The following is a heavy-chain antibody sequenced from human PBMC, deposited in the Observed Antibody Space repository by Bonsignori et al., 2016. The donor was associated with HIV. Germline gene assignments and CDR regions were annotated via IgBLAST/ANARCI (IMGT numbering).Heavy chain of an antibody. CDR2: INHSGST. D-gene: IGHD6-13*01. Sequence: SETLSLTCAVYGGSFSGYYWSWIRQPPGKGLEWIGEINHSGSTNYNPSLKSRVTISVDTSKNQFSLKLSSVTAADTAVYYCARGPAAAYYMDVWGKGTTVTVSS. V-gene: IGHV4-34*01. CDR1: GGSFSGYY. J-gene: IGHJ6*03. CDR3: ARGPAAAYYMDV.